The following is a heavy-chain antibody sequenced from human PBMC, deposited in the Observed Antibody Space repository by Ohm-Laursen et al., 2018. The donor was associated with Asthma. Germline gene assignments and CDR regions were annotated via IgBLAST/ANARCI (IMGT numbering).Heavy chain of an antibody. V-gene: IGHV3-30*18. CDR1: GFTFSSYG. CDR3: AKILDQQLPDYYYGMDV. J-gene: IGHJ6*02. D-gene: IGHD2-15*01. CDR2: ISYDGSNK. Sequence: SLRLSCAASGFTFSSYGMHWVRQAPGKGLEWVAVISYDGSNKYYADSVKGRFTTSRDNSKNTLYLQMNSLRAEDTAVYYCAKILDQQLPDYYYGMDVWGQGTTVTVSS.